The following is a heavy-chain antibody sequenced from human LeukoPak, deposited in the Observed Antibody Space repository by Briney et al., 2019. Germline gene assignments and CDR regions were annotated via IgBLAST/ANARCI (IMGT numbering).Heavy chain of an antibody. D-gene: IGHD3-10*01. V-gene: IGHV3-15*01. CDR3: TTITMLIIHPYY. Sequence: GGSLRLSCAASGFTFSNAWMSWVRQAPGKGLEWVGRIKSKTDGGTTDYAAPVKGRFTISRDDSKNTLYLQMNSLKTEDTAMYYCTTITMLIIHPYYWGQGTLVTVSS. CDR1: GFTFSNAW. J-gene: IGHJ4*02. CDR2: IKSKTDGGTT.